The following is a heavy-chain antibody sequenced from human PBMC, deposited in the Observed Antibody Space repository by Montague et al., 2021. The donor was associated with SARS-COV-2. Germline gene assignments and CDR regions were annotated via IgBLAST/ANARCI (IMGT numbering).Heavy chain of an antibody. CDR3: ARARGGTIFGLIGADYCMDT. CDR1: GGSISNYY. J-gene: IGHJ5*01. D-gene: IGHD3/OR15-3a*01. V-gene: IGHV4-59*01. CDR2: MYYSGST. Sequence: SETLSLTCTVSGGSISNYYWSWIRQSPGQGLEWIAYMYYSGSTTYNPSLTSRATISVDTSKNQFSLTLSSMTAADTAVYYCARARGGTIFGLIGADYCMDTWGQGTMVTVSA.